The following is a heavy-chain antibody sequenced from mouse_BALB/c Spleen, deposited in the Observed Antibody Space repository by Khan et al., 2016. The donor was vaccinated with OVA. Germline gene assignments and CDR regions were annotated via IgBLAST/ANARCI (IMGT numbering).Heavy chain of an antibody. Sequence: VQLQESGTELVRPGASVKLSCKTSGYIFNSYWIHWVKQRSGQGLEWIARIYPGTGNTYYSEKFNDKASLTADKSSSTAYMPLSSLKSEDSAVYFCAREEAWYYFDYWGQGTTLTVSS. J-gene: IGHJ2*01. CDR2: IYPGTGNT. D-gene: IGHD3-2*02. CDR3: AREEAWYYFDY. CDR1: GYIFNSYW. V-gene: IGHV1S132*01.